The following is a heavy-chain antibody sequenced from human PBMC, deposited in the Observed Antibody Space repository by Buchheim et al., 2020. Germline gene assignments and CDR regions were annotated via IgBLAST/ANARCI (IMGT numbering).Heavy chain of an antibody. CDR2: INHSGST. Sequence: QVQLQQWGAGLLKPSETLSLTCAVYGGSFSGYYWSWIRQPPGKGLEWIGEINHSGSTNYNPSLKSRVTISVDTSKNQFSLQLSSVTAADTAVYYCAVSITGTTVYYYYGMDVWGQGTT. J-gene: IGHJ6*02. CDR1: GGSFSGYY. CDR3: AVSITGTTVYYYYGMDV. D-gene: IGHD1-7*01. V-gene: IGHV4-34*01.